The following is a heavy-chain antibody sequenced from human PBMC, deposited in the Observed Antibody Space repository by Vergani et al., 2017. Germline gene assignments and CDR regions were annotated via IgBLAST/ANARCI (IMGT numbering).Heavy chain of an antibody. CDR1: GGSISSYY. J-gene: IGHJ4*02. CDR3: AGSSSSFDY. V-gene: IGHV4-59*01. D-gene: IGHD6-6*01. Sequence: QVQLQESGPGLVKPSETLSLTCTVSGGSISSYYWSWIRQPPGKGLEWIGYIYYSGSTNYNPSLKSRVTISVDTSKNQFSLKLSSVTAADTAVYYCAGSSSSFDYWGQGTLVTVSS. CDR2: IYYSGST.